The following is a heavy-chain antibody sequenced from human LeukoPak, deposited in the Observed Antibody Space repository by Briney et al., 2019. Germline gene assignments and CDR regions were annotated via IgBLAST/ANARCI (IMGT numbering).Heavy chain of an antibody. Sequence: PSQTLSLTCTVSGGSISSGSYYWSWIRQPAGKGLEWIGRIYTSGSTNYNPSLKSRVTISVDTSKNQFSLKLSSVTAADTAVYYCARLEQWLVHAFDIWGQGTIVTVSS. CDR3: ARLEQWLVHAFDI. D-gene: IGHD6-19*01. CDR1: GGSISSGSYY. CDR2: IYTSGST. J-gene: IGHJ3*02. V-gene: IGHV4-61*02.